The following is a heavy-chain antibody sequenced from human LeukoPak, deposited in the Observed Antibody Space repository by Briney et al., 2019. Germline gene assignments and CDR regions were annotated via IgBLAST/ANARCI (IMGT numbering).Heavy chain of an antibody. CDR1: GYTFTSYG. J-gene: IGHJ4*02. D-gene: IGHD1-26*01. CDR2: ISAYNGNT. V-gene: IGHV1-18*01. Sequence: ASVKVSCKASGYTFTSYGISWVRQAPGQGLEWMGWISAYNGNTNYAQKLQGRVTMTTDTSTSTAYIELRSLRSDDTAVYYCARRRGGSPYYFDYWGQGTLVTVSS. CDR3: ARRRGGSPYYFDY.